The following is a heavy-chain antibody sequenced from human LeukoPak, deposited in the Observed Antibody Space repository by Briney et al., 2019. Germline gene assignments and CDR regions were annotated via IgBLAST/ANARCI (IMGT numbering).Heavy chain of an antibody. D-gene: IGHD2-2*01. CDR1: GGSISSSSYY. CDR2: IYYSGST. V-gene: IGHV4-39*07. CDR3: AKHLYQLLEGNWFDP. J-gene: IGHJ5*02. Sequence: SETLSLTCTVSGGSISSSSYYWGWIRQPPGKGLEWIGSIYYSGSTYYNPSLKSRVTISVDTSKNQFSLKLSSVTAADTAVYYCAKHLYQLLEGNWFDPWGQGTLVTVSS.